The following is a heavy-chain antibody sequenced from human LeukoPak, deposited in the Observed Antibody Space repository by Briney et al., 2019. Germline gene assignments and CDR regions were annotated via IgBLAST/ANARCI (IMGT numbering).Heavy chain of an antibody. V-gene: IGHV3-30*02. D-gene: IGHD3-10*01. CDR3: AKPLIYGSGGYYNNLVDY. CDR1: GFTFSSYG. Sequence: GGSLRLSCAASGFTFSSYGMHWVRQAPGEGLEWVAFIRYDGSNKYYADSVKGRFTISRDNSKNTLYLQMNSLRAEDTAVYYCAKPLIYGSGGYYNNLVDYWGQGTLVTVSS. J-gene: IGHJ4*02. CDR2: IRYDGSNK.